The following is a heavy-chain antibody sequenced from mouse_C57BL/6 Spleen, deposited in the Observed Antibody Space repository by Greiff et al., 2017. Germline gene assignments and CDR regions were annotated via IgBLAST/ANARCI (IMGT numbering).Heavy chain of an antibody. Sequence: QVQLQQPGAELVKPGASVKLSCKASGYPFTSYWMHWVKQRPGRGLAGIGRIDPNSGGTKYNEKFKSKATLTVDKTSSQAYMQLSSLTTEDSAVYYCARGDWDVGYWGQGTTLTVSS. CDR3: ARGDWDVGY. J-gene: IGHJ2*01. D-gene: IGHD4-1*01. CDR1: GYPFTSYW. V-gene: IGHV1-72*01. CDR2: IDPNSGGT.